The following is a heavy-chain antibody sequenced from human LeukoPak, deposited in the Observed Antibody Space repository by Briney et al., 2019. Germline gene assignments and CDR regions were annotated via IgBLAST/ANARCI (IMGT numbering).Heavy chain of an antibody. V-gene: IGHV3-9*01. J-gene: IGHJ1*01. CDR3: AIDPDYGGNSRYLHH. D-gene: IGHD4-23*01. CDR2: IKWNSRTI. CDR1: GFTFDDYA. Sequence: GGSLRLSCAASGFTFDDYAMHWVRQAPGTGLEWVSGIKWNSRTIAYADSVKGRFTISRDSAKSALYLHMRSLRAEDTASYYCAIDPDYGGNSRYLHHWGQGTLVTVSS.